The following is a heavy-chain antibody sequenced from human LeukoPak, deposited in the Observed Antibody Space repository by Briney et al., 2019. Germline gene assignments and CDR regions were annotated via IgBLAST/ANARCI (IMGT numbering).Heavy chain of an antibody. CDR3: ALLLGYCSGGSCYSTQDFDY. CDR1: GFSLSTGGVG. CDR2: IYWDDDK. D-gene: IGHD2-15*01. Sequence: SGPTLVKPTQTLTLTCTFSGFSLSTGGVGVGWIRQPPGKALEWLALIYWDDDKRYSPSLKSRLTITKDTSKNQVVLTMTNMDPVDTATYYCALLLGYCSGGSCYSTQDFDYWGQGTLVTVSS. V-gene: IGHV2-5*02. J-gene: IGHJ4*02.